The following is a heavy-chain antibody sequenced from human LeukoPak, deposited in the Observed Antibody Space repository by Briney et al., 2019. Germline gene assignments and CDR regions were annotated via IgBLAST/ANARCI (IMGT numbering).Heavy chain of an antibody. D-gene: IGHD6-13*01. CDR2: INHSGST. CDR1: GGSFSGYY. CDR3: ARDVSSNWYTSHWFDP. J-gene: IGHJ5*02. V-gene: IGHV4-34*01. Sequence: SETLSLTCAVYGGSFSGYYWSWIRQPPGKGLEWIGEINHSGSTNYNPSLKSRVTISVDTSKNQFSLKLSSVTAADTAVYYCARDVSSNWYTSHWFDPWGQGTLVTVSS.